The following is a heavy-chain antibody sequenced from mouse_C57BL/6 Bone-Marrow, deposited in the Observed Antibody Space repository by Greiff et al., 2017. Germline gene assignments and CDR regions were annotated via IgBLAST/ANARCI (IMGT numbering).Heavy chain of an antibody. V-gene: IGHV1-81*01. CDR2: IYPRSGNT. D-gene: IGHD2-5*01. J-gene: IGHJ4*01. Sequence: QVQLQQSGAELARPGASVKLSCKASGYTFTSYGISWVKQRTGQGLEWIGEIYPRSGNTYYNEKFKGKATLTADKSSSTAYMELRSLTSEDSAVYFCEREGAYYSNYDAMDYWGQGTSVTVSS. CDR1: GYTFTSYG. CDR3: EREGAYYSNYDAMDY.